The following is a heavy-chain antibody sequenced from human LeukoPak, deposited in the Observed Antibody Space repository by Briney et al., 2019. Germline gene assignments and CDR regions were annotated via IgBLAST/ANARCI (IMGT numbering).Heavy chain of an antibody. CDR3: AKEIYGDSTGGRFQH. CDR1: GFTFSSYG. J-gene: IGHJ1*01. CDR2: ITATSSST. Sequence: PGGSLRLSCAASGFTFSSYGMSWVRQAPGKGLEWVSAITATSSSTHDADSVQGRFTISRDNSKNTLYLQMNSLRAEDTAVYYCAKEIYGDSTGGRFQHWGQGTLVTVSS. V-gene: IGHV3-23*01. D-gene: IGHD4-17*01.